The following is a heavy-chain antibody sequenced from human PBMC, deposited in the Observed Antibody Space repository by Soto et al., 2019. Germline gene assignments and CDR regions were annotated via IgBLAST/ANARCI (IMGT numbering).Heavy chain of an antibody. CDR3: ARAPRGGVFIVIIPAQIDY. CDR2: ISPDGGST. Sequence: ASVKVSCNASGYDFTYHYIHWVRQAPGQALEWMGIISPDGGSTRYSQKFHARMTITRDTSTSTVYMELGSLRSEDTAVYYCARAPRGGVFIVIIPAQIDYWGQEILVTV. J-gene: IGHJ4*02. V-gene: IGHV1-46*01. CDR1: GYDFTYHY. D-gene: IGHD3-3*01.